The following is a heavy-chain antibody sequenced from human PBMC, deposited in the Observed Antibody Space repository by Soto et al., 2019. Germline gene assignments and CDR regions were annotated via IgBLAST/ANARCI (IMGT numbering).Heavy chain of an antibody. Sequence: GGSLRLSCEASGFTFSSYTMNWVRRAPGKGLEWVATIGGSGDGTYYGDSVKGRFTISRDNSKNTLYPQMNSLRAEDTAVYYCARPSQRNYCDSSGYLGVVDYWVQGTLVTVSS. D-gene: IGHD3-22*01. J-gene: IGHJ4*02. V-gene: IGHV3-23*01. CDR1: GFTFSSYT. CDR2: IGGSGDGT. CDR3: ARPSQRNYCDSSGYLGVVDY.